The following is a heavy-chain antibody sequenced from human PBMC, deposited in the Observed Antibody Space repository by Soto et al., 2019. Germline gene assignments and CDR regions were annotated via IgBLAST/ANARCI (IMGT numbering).Heavy chain of an antibody. J-gene: IGHJ5*02. Sequence: SCKASGGTFSSYAISWVRQAPGQGLEWMGGIIPIFGTANYAQKFQGRVTITADESTSTAYMELSSLRSEDTAVYYCARIYCSGGSCYSGGPWFDPWGQGTLVTVSS. CDR2: IIPIFGTA. D-gene: IGHD2-15*01. CDR1: GGTFSSYA. V-gene: IGHV1-69*01. CDR3: ARIYCSGGSCYSGGPWFDP.